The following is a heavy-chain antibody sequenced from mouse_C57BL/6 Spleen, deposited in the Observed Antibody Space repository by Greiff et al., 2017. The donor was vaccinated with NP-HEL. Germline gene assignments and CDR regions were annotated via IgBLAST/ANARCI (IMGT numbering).Heavy chain of an antibody. D-gene: IGHD1-1*01. V-gene: IGHV14-1*01. CDR3: TNYYCSSSWFAY. CDR1: GFNIKDYY. Sequence: EVKLMESGAELVRPGASVKLSCTASGFNIKDYYMHWVKQRPEQGLEWIGRIDPEDGDTEYAPKFQGKATMTADTSSNTAYLQLSSLTSEDTAVYYCTNYYCSSSWFAYWGQGTLVTVSA. CDR2: IDPEDGDT. J-gene: IGHJ3*01.